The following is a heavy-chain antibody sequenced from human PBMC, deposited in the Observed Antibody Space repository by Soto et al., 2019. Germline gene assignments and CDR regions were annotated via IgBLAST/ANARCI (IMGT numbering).Heavy chain of an antibody. CDR1: GFTFSSYA. CDR3: AKVAARELLWFGELSNFDY. V-gene: IGHV3-23*01. Sequence: EVQLLESGGGLVQPGGSLRLSCAASGFTFSSYAMSWVRQAPGKGLEWVSAISGSGGSTYYADSVKGRFTISRDNSKNTLYLQMNSLRAEDTVVYYCAKVAARELLWFGELSNFDYWGQGTLVTVSS. D-gene: IGHD3-10*01. J-gene: IGHJ4*02. CDR2: ISGSGGST.